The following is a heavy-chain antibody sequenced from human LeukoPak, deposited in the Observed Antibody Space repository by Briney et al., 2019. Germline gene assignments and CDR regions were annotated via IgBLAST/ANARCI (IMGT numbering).Heavy chain of an antibody. CDR3: ARDRALSGLWFDP. V-gene: IGHV1-2*02. D-gene: IGHD3-3*01. CDR2: INPNSGGT. J-gene: IGHJ5*02. CDR1: GYTFTGYY. Sequence: GASVKVSCKASGYTFTGYYMHWVRQAPGQGLEWMGWINPNSGGTNYAQKFQGRVTMTRDTSISTAYMELSRLRSDDTAVYYCARDRALSGLWFDPWGQGTLVTVSS.